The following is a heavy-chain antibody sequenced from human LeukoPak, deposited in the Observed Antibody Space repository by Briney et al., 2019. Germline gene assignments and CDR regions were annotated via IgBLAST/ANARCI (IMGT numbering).Heavy chain of an antibody. CDR1: GFTFKSYA. V-gene: IGHV3-23*01. J-gene: IGHJ4*02. CDR3: GRDWKLDY. D-gene: IGHD1-1*01. CDR2: IGDTDADG. Sequence: PGGSLRLSCAASGFTFKSYAMSWVRQAPGKGLEWVSAIGDTDADGKNADSVRGRFTISRDNSRNTLYLHLNSLRVEDTAIYYCGRDWKLDYWGQGTLVTVSS.